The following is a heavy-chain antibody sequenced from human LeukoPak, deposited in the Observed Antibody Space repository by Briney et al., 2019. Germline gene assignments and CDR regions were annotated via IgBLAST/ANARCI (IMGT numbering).Heavy chain of an antibody. J-gene: IGHJ5*02. CDR1: GFTFSTYW. CDR3: ASGYYYDSSAYYP. V-gene: IGHV3-7*05. CDR2: IKQDGSEK. D-gene: IGHD3-22*01. Sequence: GGSLRLSCAASGFTFSTYWMNWVRQAPGKGLEWVANIKQDGSEKYYVDSVKGRFTISRDNAKNSLYLQMNSLRAEDTAVYYCASGYYYDSSAYYPWGQGTLVTVSS.